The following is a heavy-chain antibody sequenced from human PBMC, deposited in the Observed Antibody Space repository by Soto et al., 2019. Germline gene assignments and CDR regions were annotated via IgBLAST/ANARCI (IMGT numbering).Heavy chain of an antibody. J-gene: IGHJ4*02. V-gene: IGHV3-11*01. CDR1: GFTFCGYY. D-gene: IGHD3-22*01. Sequence: GALRLSCAASGFTFCGYYMSWIRQAPGKGLEWVSYISISDSIIYYADSVKGRFTISRDNAKNSLYLQMNSLRAEDTAVYYCARDLGYYDSSGYFDYWGQGTLVTVSS. CDR2: ISISDSII. CDR3: ARDLGYYDSSGYFDY.